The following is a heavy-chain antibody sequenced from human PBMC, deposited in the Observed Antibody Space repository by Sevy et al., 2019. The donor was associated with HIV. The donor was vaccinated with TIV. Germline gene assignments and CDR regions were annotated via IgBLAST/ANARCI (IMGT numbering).Heavy chain of an antibody. D-gene: IGHD3-22*01. V-gene: IGHV1-69*13. CDR1: GGTFSSYA. J-gene: IGHJ3*02. CDR2: IIPISATA. CDR3: ASSDYYDSDGYYLYAFDI. Sequence: ASVKVSCKAFGGTFSSYAISWVRQAPGQGLEWMGGIIPISATANYAQKFQGRVTITADESTGTAYMEMSGQRSEDTAVYYCASSDYYDSDGYYLYAFDIWGQGTVVTVSS.